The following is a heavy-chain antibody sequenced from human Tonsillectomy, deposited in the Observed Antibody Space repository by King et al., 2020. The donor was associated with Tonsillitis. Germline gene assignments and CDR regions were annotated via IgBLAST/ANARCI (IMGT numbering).Heavy chain of an antibody. V-gene: IGHV1-69*09. CDR3: ARDLFEDSDYDSDGDFVPRGTFHI. D-gene: IGHD5-12*01. J-gene: IGHJ3*02. Sequence: VQLVESGAEVGKPGSSVKVSCTASGGTATSFALNWVRRAPGQGLEWMGRIIPILGAPDYAQKFQGIVTITADTSSNTAYMELRSLRSEDTAMYYCARDLFEDSDYDSDGDFVPRGTFHIWGRGTMVTVSS. CDR2: IIPILGAP. CDR1: GGTATSFA.